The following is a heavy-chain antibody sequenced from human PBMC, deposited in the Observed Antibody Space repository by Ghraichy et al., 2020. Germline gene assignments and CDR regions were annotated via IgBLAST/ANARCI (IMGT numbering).Heavy chain of an antibody. D-gene: IGHD4-17*01. J-gene: IGHJ6*02. V-gene: IGHV3-48*03. CDR3: ARGDYGDYIVGYYYGMYG. Sequence: LSLTCAASGFTFSSYEMNWVRQAPGKGLEWVSYISSSGSTIYYADSVKSRFTISRDNATNSLYLLMNSLRAEETAAYYCARGDYGDYIVGYYYGMYGWGQGTSVTVAS. CDR2: ISSSGSTI. CDR1: GFTFSSYE.